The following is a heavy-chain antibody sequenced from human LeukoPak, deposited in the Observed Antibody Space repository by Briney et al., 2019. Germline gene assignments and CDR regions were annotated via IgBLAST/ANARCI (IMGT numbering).Heavy chain of an antibody. CDR2: INPNSGGT. J-gene: IGHJ4*02. CDR1: GYTFTGYY. V-gene: IGHV1-2*02. Sequence: GASVKVSCKASGYTFTGYYMHWVRQAPGQGLEWMGWINPNSGGTNYAQKFQGRVTMTRDTSISTAYVELSRLRSDDTAVYYCATDGGGSPGVDYFDYWGQGTLVTVSS. D-gene: IGHD1-26*01. CDR3: ATDGGGSPGVDYFDY.